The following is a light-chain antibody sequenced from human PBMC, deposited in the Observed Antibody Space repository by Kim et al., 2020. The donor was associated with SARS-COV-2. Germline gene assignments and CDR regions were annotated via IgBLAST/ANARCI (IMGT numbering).Light chain of an antibody. J-gene: IGKJ4*01. CDR2: DAS. V-gene: IGKV3-15*01. Sequence: EMVLTQSPAPLSVSPGERATLSCRASQTVRNNFLAWYQQKPGQAPRLLIYDASTRATDLPARFSGSGSGTEFTLTISSLQSEDFAVYYCQRYDNWPLTFGGGTKLEV. CDR1: QTVRNN. CDR3: QRYDNWPLT.